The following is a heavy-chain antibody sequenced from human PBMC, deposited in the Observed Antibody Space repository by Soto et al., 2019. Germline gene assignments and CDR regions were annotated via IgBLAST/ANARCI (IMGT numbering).Heavy chain of an antibody. CDR3: ARGVAGRFAP. CDR2: MNPNSGNT. D-gene: IGHD6-13*01. J-gene: IGHJ5*02. V-gene: IGHV1-8*01. CDR1: GYTFISYD. Sequence: QVQLVQSGAEVKKPGASVKVSCKASGYTFISYDINWVRQATGQGVEWMGWMNPNSGNTADAQKFQGRVTMXWNTSISTAYMELSSLRSEDTAVYYCARGVAGRFAPWGQGTLVTVSS.